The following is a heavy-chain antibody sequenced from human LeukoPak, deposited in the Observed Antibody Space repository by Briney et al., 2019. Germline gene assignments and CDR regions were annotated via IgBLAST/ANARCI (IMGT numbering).Heavy chain of an antibody. J-gene: IGHJ4*02. D-gene: IGHD3-22*01. CDR1: GFTFSSYA. CDR3: ANVRVSSGYYFDY. V-gene: IGHV3-23*01. CDR2: ISGSGGST. Sequence: GGSLRLSCAAPGFTFSSYAMSCVRQAPGKGLEWVSDISGSGGSTYYAESVKGQFTISRDNSKNTLYLQMNSLRAEDTAVYYCANVRVSSGYYFDYWGQGTLVTVYS.